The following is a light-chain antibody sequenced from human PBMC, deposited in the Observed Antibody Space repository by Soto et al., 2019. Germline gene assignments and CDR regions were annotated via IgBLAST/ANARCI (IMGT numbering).Light chain of an antibody. Sequence: QSALTQPAPVSGSPGQSITISCTGTSSDVGGYNYVPWYQQHPGKAPKLMIYEVSNRPSGVSNRFSGSKSGNTASLTISGLQAEDEADYYCSSYTSSSTLLYVFGTGTKVTAL. CDR2: EVS. J-gene: IGLJ1*01. V-gene: IGLV2-14*01. CDR1: SSDVGGYNY. CDR3: SSYTSSSTLLYV.